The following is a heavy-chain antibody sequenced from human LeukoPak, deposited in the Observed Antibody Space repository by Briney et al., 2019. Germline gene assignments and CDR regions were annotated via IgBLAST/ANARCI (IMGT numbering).Heavy chain of an antibody. V-gene: IGHV1-46*01. Sequence: ASVKVSCKASGYTFTSYYMHWVRQAPGQGLEWMGIINPSGGSTSYAQKFQGRVTMTRDMSTSTVYMELSSLRSEDTAVYYCARDTELKEAYYYYYMDVWGKGTTVTVSS. D-gene: IGHD1-26*01. CDR2: INPSGGST. CDR1: GYTFTSYY. J-gene: IGHJ6*03. CDR3: ARDTELKEAYYYYYMDV.